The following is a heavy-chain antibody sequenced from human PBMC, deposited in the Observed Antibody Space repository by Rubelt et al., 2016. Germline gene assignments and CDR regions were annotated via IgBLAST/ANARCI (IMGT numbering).Heavy chain of an antibody. D-gene: IGHD6-6*01. CDR2: IYWDDDK. CDR3: AHIPLLGQLGYYYYGMDV. Sequence: QITLKESGPTLVKPTQTLTLTCTFSGFSLSTSGVGVGWIRQPPGKALEWLALIYWDDDKRCSPSLKSRLTITKDTSKNQVVLTMTNMDPVDTATYYCAHIPLLGQLGYYYYGMDVWGQGTTVTVSS. V-gene: IGHV2-5*02. J-gene: IGHJ6*02. CDR1: GFSLSTSGVG.